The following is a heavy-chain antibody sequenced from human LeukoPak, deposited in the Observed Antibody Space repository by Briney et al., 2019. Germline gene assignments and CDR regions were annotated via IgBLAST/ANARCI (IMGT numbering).Heavy chain of an antibody. D-gene: IGHD6-19*01. CDR2: ISGSGGST. CDR1: GFTFSSYA. V-gene: IGHV3-23*01. J-gene: IGHJ6*03. Sequence: GGSLRLSCAASGFTFSSYAMSWVRQAPGKGLEWVSAISGSGGSTYYADSVKGRFTISRDNSKNTLYLQMNSLRAEDTAVYYCAKDSSGWPYPSYYYYYYMDVWGKGTTVTVSS. CDR3: AKDSSGWPYPSYYYYYYMDV.